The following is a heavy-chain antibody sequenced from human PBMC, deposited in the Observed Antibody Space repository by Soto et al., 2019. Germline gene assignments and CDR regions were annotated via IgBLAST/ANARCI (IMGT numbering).Heavy chain of an antibody. J-gene: IGHJ6*02. Sequence: QVQLVQSGAEVKKPGSSVKVSCKASGGTFSSYAISWVRQAPGQGLEWMGGIIPIFGTANYAQKFQGRVTITADESKSTACMELSSLRSGDRAVYYGAGGGIAVAGNYYYYGMDVWGQGTTVTVS. CDR2: IIPIFGTA. D-gene: IGHD6-19*01. CDR3: AGGGIAVAGNYYYYGMDV. CDR1: GGTFSSYA. V-gene: IGHV1-69*01.